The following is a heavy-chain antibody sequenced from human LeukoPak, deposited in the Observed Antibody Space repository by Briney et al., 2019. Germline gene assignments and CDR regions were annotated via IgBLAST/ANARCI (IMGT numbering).Heavy chain of an antibody. J-gene: IGHJ4*02. CDR3: ARKKLVARGYFDF. CDR1: GDSISNSGYY. V-gene: IGHV4-39*01. Sequence: PSETLSLTCTVSGDSISNSGYYWDWIRQPPGQGLEWIGSINHSGTTYYEPSLKSRVTISVDASKNQFSLKLSSVTAADTTIYYCARKKLVARGYFDFWGRGIPVTVSS. D-gene: IGHD6-13*01. CDR2: INHSGTT.